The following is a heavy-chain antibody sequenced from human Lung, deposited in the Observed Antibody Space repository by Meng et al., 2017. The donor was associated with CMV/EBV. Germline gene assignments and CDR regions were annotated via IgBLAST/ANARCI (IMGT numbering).Heavy chain of an antibody. CDR2: IYTSGST. Sequence: QVQLNESCPRLVKPSQTLSLTCTVSGGSIRSGSYYWSWIRQPAGKGLEWIGLIYTSGSTNYNPSLKSRVTISVDTSKNQFSLKLSSVTAADTAVYYCASSMATITFAFDYWGQGTLVTVSS. CDR3: ASSMATITFAFDY. J-gene: IGHJ4*02. CDR1: GGSIRSGSYY. D-gene: IGHD5-24*01. V-gene: IGHV4-61*02.